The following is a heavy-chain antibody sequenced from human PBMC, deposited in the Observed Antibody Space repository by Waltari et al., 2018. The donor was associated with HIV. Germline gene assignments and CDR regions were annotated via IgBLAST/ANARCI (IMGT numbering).Heavy chain of an antibody. CDR1: GFSFSDFA. Sequence: QVQLVESGGGVVRPGGSLRLPCAASGFSFSDFAMHWVRQAPGKGLEWVAIISHDGSKKSYADSVKGRFTISRDNSKNTLFLQMNSLTTEDTAVYYCARDSYDSGTYGLIDYWGQGTLVTVSS. D-gene: IGHD3-10*01. CDR2: ISHDGSKK. V-gene: IGHV3-30*03. J-gene: IGHJ4*02. CDR3: ARDSYDSGTYGLIDY.